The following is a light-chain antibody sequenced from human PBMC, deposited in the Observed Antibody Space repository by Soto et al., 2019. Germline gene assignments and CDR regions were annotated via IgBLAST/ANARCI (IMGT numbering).Light chain of an antibody. CDR2: DTS. V-gene: IGKV3D-20*01. Sequence: EIVLTQSPATLSLSPGERATLSCGASQSVSDNYLAWYQQKPGLAPRLLIYDTSSRASGTTDRFSGSGSGTDFTLTISRLEPEDIAVYYCQQYGSSPPWTFGQGTKVEIK. J-gene: IGKJ1*01. CDR3: QQYGSSPPWT. CDR1: QSVSDNY.